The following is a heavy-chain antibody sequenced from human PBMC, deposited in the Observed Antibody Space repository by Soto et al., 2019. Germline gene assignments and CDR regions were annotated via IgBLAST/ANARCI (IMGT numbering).Heavy chain of an antibody. V-gene: IGHV3-7*01. J-gene: IGHJ4*02. CDR3: ARDCGGDCYTDYFDY. CDR2: IKQDGSEK. CDR1: GFTFSSYW. D-gene: IGHD2-21*02. Sequence: PGGSLRLSCAASGFTFSSYWMSWVRQAPGKGLEWVANIKQDGSEKYYVDSVKGRFTISRDNAKNSLYLQMNSLRAEDTAVYYCARDCGGDCYTDYFDYWGQGTLVTVSS.